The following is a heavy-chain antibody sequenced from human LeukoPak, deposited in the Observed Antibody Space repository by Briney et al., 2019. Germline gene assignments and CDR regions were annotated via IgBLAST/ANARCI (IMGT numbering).Heavy chain of an antibody. CDR1: GFTFSSYW. Sequence: GGSLRLSCAASGFTFSSYWMSWVRQAPGKGLEWVANIKQDGSEKYYVDSVKGRFTFSRDNAKNSLYLQMNSLRAEDTAVYYCARGAYCSSTSCYSPAEYFQHWGQGTLVTVSS. J-gene: IGHJ1*01. V-gene: IGHV3-7*01. CDR2: IKQDGSEK. D-gene: IGHD2-2*01. CDR3: ARGAYCSSTSCYSPAEYFQH.